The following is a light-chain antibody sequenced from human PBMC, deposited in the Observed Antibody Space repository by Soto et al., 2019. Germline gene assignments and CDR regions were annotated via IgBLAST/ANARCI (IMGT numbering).Light chain of an antibody. V-gene: IGKV3-20*01. CDR1: QSVSSSY. CDR3: QQYGSSLLP. CDR2: GAS. J-gene: IGKJ5*01. Sequence: ESVLTQSPGTLSLSPGERATLSCRAIQSVSSSYLAWYQQKPGQAPRLLIYGASSRATGIPDRFSGSGSGTDFTLTISRLEPEDFAVYYCQQYGSSLLPFGQGTRLAIK.